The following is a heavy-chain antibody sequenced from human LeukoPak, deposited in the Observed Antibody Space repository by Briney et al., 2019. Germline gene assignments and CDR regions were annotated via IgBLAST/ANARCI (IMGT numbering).Heavy chain of an antibody. Sequence: GGSLRLSCAASGFTFSSYSMNWVRQAPGKGLEWVSYISSSSSTIYYADSVKGRFTISGDNAKNSLYLQMNSLRAEDTAVYYCAREGPNDAFDIWGQGTMVTVSS. V-gene: IGHV3-48*01. CDR2: ISSSSSTI. J-gene: IGHJ3*02. CDR3: AREGPNDAFDI. CDR1: GFTFSSYS.